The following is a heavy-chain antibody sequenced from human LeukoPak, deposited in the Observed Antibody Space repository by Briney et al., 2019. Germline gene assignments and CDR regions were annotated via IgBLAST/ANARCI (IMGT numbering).Heavy chain of an antibody. V-gene: IGHV1-8*01. J-gene: IGHJ6*03. CDR3: ARVTLDYYYYIDV. CDR1: GYTFTSYD. D-gene: IGHD3-3*02. Sequence: GASVRVSCKASGYTFTSYDINWVRQAPGQGLEWMGWMNPNSGNTGYAQTFQGRVTISGDTSKNQSSLKLSSVTAADTAVYYCARVTLDYYYYIDVWGKGTTVTVSS. CDR2: MNPNSGNT.